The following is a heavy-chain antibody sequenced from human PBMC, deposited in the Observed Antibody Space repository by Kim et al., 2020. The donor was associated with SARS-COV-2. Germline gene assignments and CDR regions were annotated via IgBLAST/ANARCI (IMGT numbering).Heavy chain of an antibody. Sequence: SETLSLTCAVSGGSISSSNWWSWVRQPPGKGLEWIGEIYHSGSTNYNPSLKSRVTISVDKSKNQFSLKLSSVTAADTAVYYCARDRLLWFGETRRILDYWGQGTLVTVSS. CDR3: ARDRLLWFGETRRILDY. CDR2: IYHSGST. J-gene: IGHJ4*02. V-gene: IGHV4-4*02. D-gene: IGHD3-10*01. CDR1: GGSISSSNW.